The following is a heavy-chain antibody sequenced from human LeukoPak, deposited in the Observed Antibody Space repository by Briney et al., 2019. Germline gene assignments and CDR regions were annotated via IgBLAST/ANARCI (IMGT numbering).Heavy chain of an antibody. V-gene: IGHV3-7*01. D-gene: IGHD6-13*01. CDR2: IKQDGSEK. J-gene: IGHJ6*02. Sequence: GGSLRLSCAASGFTFSSYWMSWVRQAPGKGLEWVANIKQDGSEKYYVDSVKGRFTISRDNAKNSLYLQMNSLGAEDTAVYYCARQAPYSSSWGGSYYYYYGMDVWGQGTTVTVSS. CDR3: ARQAPYSSSWGGSYYYYYGMDV. CDR1: GFTFSSYW.